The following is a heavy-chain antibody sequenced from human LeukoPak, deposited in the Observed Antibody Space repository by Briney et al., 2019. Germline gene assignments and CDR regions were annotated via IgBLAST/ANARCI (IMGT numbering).Heavy chain of an antibody. CDR2: ISAYNGNT. Sequence: GASVKVSCKASGYTFTSYGISWVRQAPGQGLEWMGWISAYNGNTNYAQKLQGRVTMTTDTSTSTAYMELRSLRSDDTAVYYCAREPWGRRDFWSGYYPLYYGMDVWGQGTTVTVSS. D-gene: IGHD3-3*01. CDR1: GYTFTSYG. J-gene: IGHJ6*02. V-gene: IGHV1-18*01. CDR3: AREPWGRRDFWSGYYPLYYGMDV.